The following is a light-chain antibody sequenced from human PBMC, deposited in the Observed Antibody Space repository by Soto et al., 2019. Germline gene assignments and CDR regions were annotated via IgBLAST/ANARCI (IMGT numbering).Light chain of an antibody. CDR2: GAF. V-gene: IGKV3-11*01. Sequence: EIVLTQSPATPSLSPGERATLSCRASPSVTNFLAWYQQKPGQAPRLLIYGAFNRATGIPARFSGSGSGTDFTLTISSLEPEDFAVYYCQQRSNWPPLTFGGGTKVDIK. J-gene: IGKJ4*01. CDR3: QQRSNWPPLT. CDR1: PSVTNF.